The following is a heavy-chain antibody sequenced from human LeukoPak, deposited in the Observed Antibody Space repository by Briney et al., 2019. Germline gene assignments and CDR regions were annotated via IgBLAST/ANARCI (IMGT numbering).Heavy chain of an antibody. J-gene: IGHJ4*02. CDR2: IYSGGST. V-gene: IGHV3-53*01. CDR3: ARLDSSGYYYVSY. Sequence: GGSLRLSCAASGFTVSSNYMSWVRQAPGKGLEWVSVIYSGGSTYYADSVKGRFTISRDNSKTTLYLQMNSLRAEDTAVYYCARLDSSGYYYVSYWGQGTLVTVSP. CDR1: GFTVSSNY. D-gene: IGHD3-22*01.